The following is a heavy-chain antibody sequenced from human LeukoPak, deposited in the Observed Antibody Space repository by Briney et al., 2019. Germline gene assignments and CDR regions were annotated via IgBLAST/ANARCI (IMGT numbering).Heavy chain of an antibody. CDR1: GYTFASYG. J-gene: IGHJ3*01. D-gene: IGHD3-10*01. CDR3: ARGIFGAFHF. CDR2: ISTYNNKA. Sequence: ASVKVSCTTSGYTFASYGISWVRQAPRHGFEWLGWISTYNNKANYTQKLQGRVTLTTDTSTSTVYLELKSLTSDDTAVYYCARGIFGAFHFWGQGTMVTVS. V-gene: IGHV1-18*01.